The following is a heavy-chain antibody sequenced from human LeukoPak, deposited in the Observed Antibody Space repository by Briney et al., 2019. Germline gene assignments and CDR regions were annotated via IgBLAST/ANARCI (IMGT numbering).Heavy chain of an antibody. J-gene: IGHJ4*02. CDR3: AREIIVTTFPDY. CDR2: IIPIFGTA. V-gene: IGHV1-69*06. D-gene: IGHD4-11*01. CDR1: GGTFSSYA. Sequence: SVKVSCKASGGTFSSYAISWVRQAPGQGLEWMGGIIPIFGTANYAQKFQGRVTITADKSTSTAYMELSSLRSEDTAVYYCAREIIVTTFPDYWGQGTLVTVSS.